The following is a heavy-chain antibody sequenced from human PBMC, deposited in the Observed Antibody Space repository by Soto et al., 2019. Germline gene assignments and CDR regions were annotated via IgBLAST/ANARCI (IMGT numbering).Heavy chain of an antibody. J-gene: IGHJ5*02. Sequence: SETLSLTCTVSGGSISSSSYYWGWIRQPPGKGLEWIGSIYYSGSTYYNPSLKSRVTISVDTSKNQFSLKLSSVTAADTAVYYCARLGYYDFWSGINWFDPWGQGTLVTVSS. CDR1: GGSISSSSYY. CDR2: IYYSGST. D-gene: IGHD3-3*01. CDR3: ARLGYYDFWSGINWFDP. V-gene: IGHV4-39*01.